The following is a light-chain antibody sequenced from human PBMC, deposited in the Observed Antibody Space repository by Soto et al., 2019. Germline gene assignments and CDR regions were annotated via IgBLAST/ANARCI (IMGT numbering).Light chain of an antibody. CDR2: GAS. J-gene: IGKJ1*01. Sequence: EIVMTQSPATLSVSLGDRATLSCRASQSVSSNLAWYQLKPGKAPRLLIYGASTRATGIPARLSGSGSGTEFTLPISSLQSEDFAVYYCQQYNDWPTFGQGTKVDIK. CDR1: QSVSSN. CDR3: QQYNDWPT. V-gene: IGKV3D-15*01.